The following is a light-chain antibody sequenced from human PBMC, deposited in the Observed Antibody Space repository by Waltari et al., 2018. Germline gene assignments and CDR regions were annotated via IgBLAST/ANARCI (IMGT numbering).Light chain of an antibody. CDR1: SSNIGAGYD. CDR2: GNN. Sequence: QSVLTQAPSVSGAPGQRVPISCTGSSSNIGAGYDVHWYQQLPGTAPKLLIYGNNNRPSGVPDRFSGSKSGTSASLAITGLQAEDEADYYCQSYDSSLSSYVFGTGTKVTVL. CDR3: QSYDSSLSSYV. J-gene: IGLJ1*01. V-gene: IGLV1-40*01.